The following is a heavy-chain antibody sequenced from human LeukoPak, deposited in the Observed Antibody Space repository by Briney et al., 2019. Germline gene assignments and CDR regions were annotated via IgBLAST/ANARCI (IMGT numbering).Heavy chain of an antibody. D-gene: IGHD6-19*01. CDR1: GFTFSSYG. J-gene: IGHJ4*02. CDR3: AKKAVEQWLIDY. Sequence: PGGSLRLSCAASGFTFSSYGMSWVRQAPGKGLEWVSAISGSGGSTSYADSVKGRFPISRDNSKNTLYLQMNSLRAEDTAVYYCAKKAVEQWLIDYWGQGTLVTVSS. CDR2: ISGSGGST. V-gene: IGHV3-23*01.